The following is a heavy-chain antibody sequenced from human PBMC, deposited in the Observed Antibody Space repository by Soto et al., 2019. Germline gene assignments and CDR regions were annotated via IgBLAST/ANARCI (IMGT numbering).Heavy chain of an antibody. D-gene: IGHD2-15*01. J-gene: IGHJ4*02. Sequence: SETLSLTCDLCHGCIDNSHSFWGWIRQPPGKGLELIGSVYYSGGAYYNPSLKSRVTVSADTSGNQLSLRLNSVTAADTAVYYCLRVVKAATQHTDFDSWGQGILVTVSS. CDR2: VYYSGGA. V-gene: IGHV4-39*01. CDR3: LRVVKAATQHTDFDS. CDR1: HGCIDNSHSF.